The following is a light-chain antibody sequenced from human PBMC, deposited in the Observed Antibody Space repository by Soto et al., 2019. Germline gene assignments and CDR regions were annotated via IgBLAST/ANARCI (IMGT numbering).Light chain of an antibody. CDR2: KAS. CDR3: QQYIGTLWT. Sequence: DIQMTQSPSTLSASVGDRVTITCRASQNILTFLAWYQQKAGKAPKLLIYKASNLESGVPSRFSGSGSGTEFTLTISSLQPDDFAVYHCQQYIGTLWTFGQGTKVEIK. CDR1: QNILTF. V-gene: IGKV1-5*03. J-gene: IGKJ1*01.